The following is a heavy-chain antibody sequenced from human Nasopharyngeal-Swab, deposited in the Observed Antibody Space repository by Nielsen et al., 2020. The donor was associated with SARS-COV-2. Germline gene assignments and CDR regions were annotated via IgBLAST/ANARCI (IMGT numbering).Heavy chain of an antibody. J-gene: IGHJ4*02. CDR1: GCSFTSYW. V-gene: IGHV5-51*01. CDR2: IYPGDSDT. CDR3: ARGRDCGGDCYPTFPVDY. Sequence: KVSCKGSGCSFTSYWIGWVRQMPGKGLEWMGIIYPGDSDTRYSPSFQGQVTISADKSISTAYLQWSSLKASDTAMYYCARGRDCGGDCYPTFPVDYWGQGTLVTVSS. D-gene: IGHD2-21*02.